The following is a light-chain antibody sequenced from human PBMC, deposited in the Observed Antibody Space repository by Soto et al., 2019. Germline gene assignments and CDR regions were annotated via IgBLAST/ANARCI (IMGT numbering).Light chain of an antibody. Sequence: EIVLTQSPATLPLSPGDRASLSCRASQSVSSYLAWYQQKPGQAPRLLIYDASNRASGIPARFSGSGSGTDFTLTISSLEPEDFAVYYCQQRSNRLTFGGGTKVELK. J-gene: IGKJ4*01. CDR3: QQRSNRLT. V-gene: IGKV3-11*01. CDR2: DAS. CDR1: QSVSSY.